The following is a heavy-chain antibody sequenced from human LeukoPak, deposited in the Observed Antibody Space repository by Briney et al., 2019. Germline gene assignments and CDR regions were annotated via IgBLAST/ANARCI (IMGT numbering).Heavy chain of an antibody. J-gene: IGHJ4*02. D-gene: IGHD3-16*02. Sequence: PGGSLRLSCAASGFTFSSYWMSWVRQAPGKGLEWVANIKQDGSEKYYVDSVKGRFTISRDNAKNSLYLQMNSLRAEDTAVYYCARMGVNYVWGSYCWSPPGYWGQGTLVTVSS. CDR3: ARMGVNYVWGSYCWSPPGY. CDR2: IKQDGSEK. V-gene: IGHV3-7*01. CDR1: GFTFSSYW.